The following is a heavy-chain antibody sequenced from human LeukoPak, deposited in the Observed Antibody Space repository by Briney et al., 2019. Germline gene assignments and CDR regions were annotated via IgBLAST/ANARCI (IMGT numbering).Heavy chain of an antibody. V-gene: IGHV4-39*01. Sequence: SETLSLTCTVSGDSISSSCYYWGWIRQAPGKGLEWLGSIYYTGIPYYNPSVECRVTISVDTSRNQFSVEIKSVSAADTAVYYCARQVRCPVVVFMDVWGKGTRVTVSS. D-gene: IGHD2-15*01. J-gene: IGHJ6*04. CDR2: IYYTGIP. CDR3: ARQVRCPVVVFMDV. CDR1: GDSISSSCYY.